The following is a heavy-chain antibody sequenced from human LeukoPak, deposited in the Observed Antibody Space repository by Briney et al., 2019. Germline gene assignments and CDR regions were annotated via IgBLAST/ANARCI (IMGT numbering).Heavy chain of an antibody. D-gene: IGHD4-17*01. CDR2: IYYSGST. Sequence: SEPLSLTCTVSGGPISSYYWSWIRKPPGKGLEWVGHIYYSGSTNYNHSLKSRVTISLDTSKNQFSLKLSSVTAADTAVYYCARGYYGDYLNYFDYWGQGTLVTVSS. J-gene: IGHJ4*02. V-gene: IGHV4-59*08. CDR1: GGPISSYY. CDR3: ARGYYGDYLNYFDY.